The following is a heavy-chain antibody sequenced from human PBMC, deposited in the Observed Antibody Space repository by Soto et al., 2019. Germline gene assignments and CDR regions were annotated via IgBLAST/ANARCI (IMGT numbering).Heavy chain of an antibody. D-gene: IGHD1-7*01. CDR1: GFTFSSYG. V-gene: IGHV3-23*01. J-gene: IGHJ4*02. Sequence: LRLSCAASGFTFSSYGMTWVRQAPGKGLEWVSFSSATGAGTYYADSVKGRFTISRDNSKNTLYLQMTSLRADDTAVYYCAKDRRAGGNYGFYSDFWGQGALVTVSS. CDR2: SSATGAGT. CDR3: AKDRRAGGNYGFYSDF.